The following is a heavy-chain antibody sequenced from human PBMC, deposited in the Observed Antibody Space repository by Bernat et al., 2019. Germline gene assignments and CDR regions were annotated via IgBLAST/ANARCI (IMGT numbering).Heavy chain of an antibody. CDR2: SNWNGGST. V-gene: IGHV3-20*03. CDR3: ARSSGGSLQHFDY. J-gene: IGHJ4*02. D-gene: IGHD2-15*01. Sequence: EVQLVESGGGVVRPGFTFDDYCMSWVRQAPGKGLEWVSGSNWNGGSTGYADSVKGRFTISRDHAKNSLYLPMNSLRAEDTALYYCARSSGGSLQHFDYWGQGTLVTVSS. CDR1: FTFDDYC.